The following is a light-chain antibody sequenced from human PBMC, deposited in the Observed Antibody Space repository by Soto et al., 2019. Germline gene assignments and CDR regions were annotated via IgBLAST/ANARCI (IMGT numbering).Light chain of an antibody. J-gene: IGLJ1*01. CDR3: SSYTSASSYV. V-gene: IGLV2-14*01. CDR2: AVS. Sequence: QSVRTQPASVSGSPGQSMTISGTGTSSEVGLYDYVSWYQQHPGKAPQLMIYAVSNRPSGVSNRFSASKSGNTASLFISGLQAEYEADYYCSSYTSASSYVLGSGTKATVL. CDR1: SSEVGLYDY.